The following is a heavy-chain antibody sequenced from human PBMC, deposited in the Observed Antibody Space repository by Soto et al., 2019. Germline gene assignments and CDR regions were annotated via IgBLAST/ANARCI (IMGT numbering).Heavy chain of an antibody. CDR2: IYYSGST. V-gene: IGHV4-61*01. J-gene: IGHJ6*02. D-gene: IGHD4-17*01. CDR3: ARDNIRDNGDYGGMDV. CDR1: GGSVSSGNDY. Sequence: PSETLSLTCTVSGGSVSSGNDYWSWIRQPPGKGLEWIGYIYYSGSTNYNPSLKSRVTISVDTSKNQFSLKLSSVTAADTAVYYCARDNIRDNGDYGGMDVWGQGTTVTVSS.